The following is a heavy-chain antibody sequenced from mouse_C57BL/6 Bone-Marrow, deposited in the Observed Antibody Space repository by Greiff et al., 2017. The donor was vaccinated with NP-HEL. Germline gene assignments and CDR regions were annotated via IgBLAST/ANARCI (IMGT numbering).Heavy chain of an antibody. CDR2: SERGKGKT. J-gene: IGHJ2*01. CDR3: ASNYGSLYYFDY. CDR1: GGKRKKKK. D-gene: IGHD1-1*01. V-gene: IGHV14-3*01. Sequence: VQLQQSVAELVRPGAEGKGDGKADGGKRKKKKRKGGKKRKEEGGEGRGRSERGKGKTKYAPKFQGKATITADTTSNTAYLQLSSLTSEDTAIYYCASNYGSLYYFDYWGQGTTRTVSS.